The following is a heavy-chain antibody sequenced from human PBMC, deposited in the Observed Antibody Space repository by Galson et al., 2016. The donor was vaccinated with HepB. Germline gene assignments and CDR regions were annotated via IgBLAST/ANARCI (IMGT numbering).Heavy chain of an antibody. Sequence: SLRLSCAASGSTFSTYNMNWVRQAPGKGLEWVSSISNSNSYIYYTDSVKGRFTISRDNAKNSLYLQMNSLRAEDTAVYYCARDFGYCSSTSCYKGGLFYYYGMDVWGQGTTVTVSS. CDR1: GSTFSTYN. CDR2: ISNSNSYI. CDR3: ARDFGYCSSTSCYKGGLFYYYGMDV. D-gene: IGHD2-2*02. V-gene: IGHV3-21*01. J-gene: IGHJ6*02.